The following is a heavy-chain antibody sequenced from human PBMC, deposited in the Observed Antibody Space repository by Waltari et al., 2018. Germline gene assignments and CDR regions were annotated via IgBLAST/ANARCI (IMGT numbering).Heavy chain of an antibody. CDR2: ISWKGGVI. Sequence: EVWLVESGGDLVQPGGSLRISCVVSGFTLDDYGMYWVRQAPGKGLEWVSGISWKGGVIGYADSVKGRFTISRDNAKNSLYLEMNSLRDEDTALYYCAKNKDGDYDAFDMWGQGTKVTVSS. CDR1: GFTLDDYG. D-gene: IGHD4-17*01. J-gene: IGHJ3*02. CDR3: AKNKDGDYDAFDM. V-gene: IGHV3-9*01.